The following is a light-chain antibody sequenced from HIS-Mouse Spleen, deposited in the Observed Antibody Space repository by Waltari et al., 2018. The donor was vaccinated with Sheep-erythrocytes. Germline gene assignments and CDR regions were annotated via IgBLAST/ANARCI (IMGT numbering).Light chain of an antibody. CDR2: EDS. J-gene: IGLJ2*01. CDR3: YSTDSSGNHSV. CDR1: ALPNKY. V-gene: IGLV3-10*01. Sequence: SYELTQPPSVSVSPGQTARITCSGDALPNKYADWYQQKSGQAPVLVIYEDSKRPSGIPERFSGSSSGTMATLTISGAQVEDEADYYCYSTDSSGNHSVFGGGTKLTVL.